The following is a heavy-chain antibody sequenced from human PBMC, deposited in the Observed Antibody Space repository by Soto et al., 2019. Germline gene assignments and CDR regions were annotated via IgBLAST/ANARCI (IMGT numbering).Heavy chain of an antibody. V-gene: IGHV1-18*01. J-gene: IGHJ4*02. Sequence: QVQLVQSGAEVRKPGASVKVSCKASGYTFTSYAISWVRQAPGQGLEWMGWISAYNGNTNYAQKLQGRVTMTTDTSPRTAYLELRSLRSDDTAVYYCARDLAAGTCDYWGQGTLVTVSS. CDR3: ARDLAAGTCDY. D-gene: IGHD6-13*01. CDR1: GYTFTSYA. CDR2: ISAYNGNT.